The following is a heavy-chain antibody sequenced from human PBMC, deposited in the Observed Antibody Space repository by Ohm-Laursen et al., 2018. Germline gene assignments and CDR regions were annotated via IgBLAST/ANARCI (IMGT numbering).Heavy chain of an antibody. CDR2: ISGDVNYI. CDR1: GFTFRNYA. J-gene: IGHJ4*02. CDR3: ARDATAGGTLG. V-gene: IGHV3-21*01. Sequence: GSLRLSCSASGFTFRNYAMNWVRQAPGKGLEWVSSISGDVNYIYYADSVKGRFTISRDNAKSSLYLQMHSLRGDDTAVYYCARDATAGGTLGWGQGTLVTVSS. D-gene: IGHD6-13*01.